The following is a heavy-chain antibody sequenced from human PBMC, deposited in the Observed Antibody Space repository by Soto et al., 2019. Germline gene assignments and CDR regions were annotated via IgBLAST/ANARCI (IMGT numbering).Heavy chain of an antibody. CDR2: IYYSGST. D-gene: IGHD5-12*01. J-gene: IGHJ5*02. Sequence: SETLSLTCTVSGGSITGYNWSWIRQPPGKGLEWIGYIYYSGSTYYNPSLKSRVTISVDTSKNQFSLNLSSVTAADTAMYYCARAGVATIYPGNNWFDPWGQGTLVTVSS. V-gene: IGHV4-30-4*01. CDR1: GGSITGYN. CDR3: ARAGVATIYPGNNWFDP.